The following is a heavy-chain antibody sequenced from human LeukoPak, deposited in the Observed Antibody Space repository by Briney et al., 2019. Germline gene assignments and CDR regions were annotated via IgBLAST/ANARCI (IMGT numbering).Heavy chain of an antibody. CDR1: GFTFSSYW. D-gene: IGHD4-23*01. CDR2: IKQDGSEK. CDR3: ARGLGYGGNYGMDV. Sequence: GGSLRLSCAASGFTFSSYWMSWVRQAPGKGLEGVANIKQDGSEKYYVDSVKGRFTISRDNAKNSLYLQMNSLRAEDTAVYYCARGLGYGGNYGMDVWGQGTTVTVSS. J-gene: IGHJ6*02. V-gene: IGHV3-7*03.